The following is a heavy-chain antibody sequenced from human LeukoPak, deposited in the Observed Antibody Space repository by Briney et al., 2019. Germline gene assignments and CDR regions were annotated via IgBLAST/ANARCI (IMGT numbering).Heavy chain of an antibody. V-gene: IGHV3-66*01. D-gene: IGHD3-10*01. CDR2: IYSGGST. Sequence: PGGSLRLSCAASGFSVSRNYMTWVRQAPGEGLEWVSLIYSGGSTSYADSVKGRFTISRDNAKNSLYLQMNSLRAEDTAVYYCARDLRGSGSYHYYYYGMDVWGQGTTVTVSS. CDR3: ARDLRGSGSYHYYYYGMDV. CDR1: GFSVSRNY. J-gene: IGHJ6*02.